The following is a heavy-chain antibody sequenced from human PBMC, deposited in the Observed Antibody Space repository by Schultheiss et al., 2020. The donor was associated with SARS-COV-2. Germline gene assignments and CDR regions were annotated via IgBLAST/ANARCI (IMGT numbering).Heavy chain of an antibody. CDR3: ARDYYGSGSYYHDY. J-gene: IGHJ4*02. D-gene: IGHD3-10*01. Sequence: GGSLRLSCAASGFTFSSYAMSWVRQAPGKGLEWVSAISGSGGSTYYADSVKGRFTISRHNSKNTLYLQMNSLRAEDTAVYYCARDYYGSGSYYHDYWGQGTLVTVSS. V-gene: IGHV3-23*01. CDR2: ISGSGGST. CDR1: GFTFSSYA.